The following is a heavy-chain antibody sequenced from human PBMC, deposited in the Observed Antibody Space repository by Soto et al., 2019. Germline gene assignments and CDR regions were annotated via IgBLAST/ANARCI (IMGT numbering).Heavy chain of an antibody. CDR3: AKVLTGDLDY. CDR2: ISYDENNK. J-gene: IGHJ4*02. CDR1: GFTFSSYG. D-gene: IGHD7-27*01. V-gene: IGHV3-30*18. Sequence: QVQLVESGGGVVQPGRSLRLSCAASGFTFSSYGMNWVRQAPGKGLEWVAVISYDENNKYYADSVKGRFTISRANSKKTLYLQMNSLRVEDTAVYYCAKVLTGDLDYWGQGTLVTFSS.